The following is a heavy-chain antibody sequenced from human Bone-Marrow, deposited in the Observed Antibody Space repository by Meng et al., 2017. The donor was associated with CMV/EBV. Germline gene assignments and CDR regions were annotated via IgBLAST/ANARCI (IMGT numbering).Heavy chain of an antibody. CDR1: GYTFTDYY. J-gene: IGHJ3*02. D-gene: IGHD3-10*01. V-gene: IGHV1-2*02. Sequence: ASVKVSCKASGYTFTDYYIHWVRQAPGQGLEWMGRVNPNSGGTNSAQKFQGRVTMTRDTSISTAYMELSRLRSDDTAVYYCARDLNAGYYGSGSYYNADAFDIWGQGTMVTVSS. CDR2: VNPNSGGT. CDR3: ARDLNAGYYGSGSYYNADAFDI.